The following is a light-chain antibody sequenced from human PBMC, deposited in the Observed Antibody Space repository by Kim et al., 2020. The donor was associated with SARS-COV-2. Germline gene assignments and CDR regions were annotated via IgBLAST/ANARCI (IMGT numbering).Light chain of an antibody. V-gene: IGKV1-12*01. Sequence: ASVGDTVTLTCRASQSIGPWLAWYQQKPGKAPKHLISGASDLETGVPSRFSGSGSGTDFTLTISSLQPEDFATYYCQQGTTFPWTFGPGTKVDIK. CDR3: QQGTTFPWT. CDR1: QSIGPW. J-gene: IGKJ1*01. CDR2: GAS.